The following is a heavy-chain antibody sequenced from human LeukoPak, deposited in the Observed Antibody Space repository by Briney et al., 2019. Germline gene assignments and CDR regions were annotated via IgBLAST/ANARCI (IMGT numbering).Heavy chain of an antibody. J-gene: IGHJ4*02. Sequence: GGSLRLSCAASGFTFSSYATHWVRQAPGKGLEWVAVISYDGSNKYYADSVKGRFTISRDNSKNTLHLQMNSLRAEDTAVYYCARGENSYGHGRYWGQGTLVTVSS. CDR2: ISYDGSNK. CDR1: GFTFSSYA. D-gene: IGHD5-18*01. CDR3: ARGENSYGHGRY. V-gene: IGHV3-30-3*01.